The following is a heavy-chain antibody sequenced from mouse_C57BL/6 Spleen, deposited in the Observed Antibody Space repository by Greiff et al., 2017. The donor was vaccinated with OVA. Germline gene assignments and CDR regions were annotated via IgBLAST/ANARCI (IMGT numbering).Heavy chain of an antibody. V-gene: IGHV1-59*01. Sequence: QVQLKQSGAELVRPGPSVKLSCKASGYTFTSYWMHWVKQRPGQGLEWIGVIDPSDSYTNYNQKFKGKATLTVDTSSSTAYMQLSSLTSEDSAVYYCAKGGSITTVAFDYWGQGTTLTVSS. CDR2: IDPSDSYT. D-gene: IGHD1-1*01. CDR1: GYTFTSYW. J-gene: IGHJ2*01. CDR3: AKGGSITTVAFDY.